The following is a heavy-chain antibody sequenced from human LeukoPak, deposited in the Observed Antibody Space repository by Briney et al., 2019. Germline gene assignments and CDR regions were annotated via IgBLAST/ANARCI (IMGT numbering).Heavy chain of an antibody. Sequence: GESLKISCKGSGYSFTSYWIGWVRQMPGKGLEWMGIIYPGDSDTRYSPSFQGQVTISADKSISTAYLQWSSLKASDTVMYYCARHGPYSSGWYPFDYWGQGTLVTVSS. D-gene: IGHD6-19*01. CDR3: ARHGPYSSGWYPFDY. J-gene: IGHJ4*02. CDR2: IYPGDSDT. V-gene: IGHV5-51*01. CDR1: GYSFTSYW.